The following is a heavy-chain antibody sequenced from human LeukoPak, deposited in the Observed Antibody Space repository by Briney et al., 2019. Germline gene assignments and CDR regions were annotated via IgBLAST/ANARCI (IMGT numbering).Heavy chain of an antibody. J-gene: IGHJ4*02. CDR1: GGSISSSSYY. V-gene: IGHV4-39*01. D-gene: IGHD6-13*01. CDR2: IYYSGST. CDR3: ASSIKAAVLDY. Sequence: SETLSLTCTVSGGSISSSSYYWAWIRQPPGKGLEWIGSIYYSGSTYYNPSLRSRVTISVDTSKNQFSLKLSSVTAADTAVYYCASSIKAAVLDYWGQGTLVTVSS.